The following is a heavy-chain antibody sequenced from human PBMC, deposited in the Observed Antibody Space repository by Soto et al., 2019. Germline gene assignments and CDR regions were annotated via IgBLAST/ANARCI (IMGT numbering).Heavy chain of an antibody. V-gene: IGHV1-18*01. J-gene: IGHJ3*01. CDR2: NNKNGDT. CDR1: GYTFTLYG. D-gene: IGHD2-15*01. Sequence: QLVESGAEVKKPGASVKVSCKTSGYTFTLYGFSWVRQAPGQGLEWMEWNNKNGDTNDAQKFQGRVTKTADTFTSTRYLELRSLRADDTAVYFCGRRVGVAPVYDAYDFWGQGPLVAVSS. CDR3: GRRVGVAPVYDAYDF.